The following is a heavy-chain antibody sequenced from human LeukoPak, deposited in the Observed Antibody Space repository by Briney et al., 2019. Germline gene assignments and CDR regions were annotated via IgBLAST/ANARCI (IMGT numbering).Heavy chain of an antibody. J-gene: IGHJ4*02. Sequence: GGSLRLSCAASGFTFSSYSMNWVRQAPGKGLEWVSSISSSGSYIYYADSVKGRFTISRDNAKNSLYLQMNSLRAEDTAVYYCARRRDSGSLQHFDYWGQGTLVTVSS. CDR1: GFTFSSYS. V-gene: IGHV3-21*04. D-gene: IGHD1-26*01. CDR2: ISSSGSYI. CDR3: ARRRDSGSLQHFDY.